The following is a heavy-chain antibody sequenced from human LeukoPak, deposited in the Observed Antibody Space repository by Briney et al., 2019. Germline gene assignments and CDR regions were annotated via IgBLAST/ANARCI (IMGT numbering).Heavy chain of an antibody. J-gene: IGHJ4*02. D-gene: IGHD2-2*01. CDR3: ARGAPGYCSRTTCPPDY. CDR2: IYYSGST. V-gene: IGHV4-59*01. Sequence: SETLSLTCTVSGGSISSYYWSWIRQPPGKGLEWIGYIYYSGSTNYNPSLKSRVTISVDTSKSQFSLKLSSVTAADTAVYYCARGAPGYCSRTTCPPDYWGQGTLVTVSS. CDR1: GGSISSYY.